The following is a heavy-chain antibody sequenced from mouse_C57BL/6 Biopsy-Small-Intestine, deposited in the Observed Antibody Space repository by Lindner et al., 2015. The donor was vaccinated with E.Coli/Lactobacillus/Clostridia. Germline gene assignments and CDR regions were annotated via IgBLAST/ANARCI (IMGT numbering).Heavy chain of an antibody. J-gene: IGHJ4*01. CDR3: ARSGTVVAPYAMDY. CDR1: GYSFTDYN. D-gene: IGHD1-1*01. Sequence: VQLQESGPELVKPGASVKISCKASGYSFTDYNMNWVKQSSGKSLEWIGVINPNYGTTSYNQKFKGKATLTVDQSSSTAYMQLNSLTSEDSAVYYCARSGTVVAPYAMDYWGQGTSVTVSS. CDR2: INPNYGTT. V-gene: IGHV1-39*01.